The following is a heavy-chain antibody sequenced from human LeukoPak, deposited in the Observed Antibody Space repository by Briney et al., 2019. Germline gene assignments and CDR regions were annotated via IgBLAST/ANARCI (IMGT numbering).Heavy chain of an antibody. D-gene: IGHD6-13*01. CDR3: ARRRSSSWYDGSAFDI. CDR1: GGTFSSYA. Sequence: GASVKVSCKASGGTFSSYAISWVRQAPGQGLEWMGGIIPIFGTANYAQKFQGRVTITADESTSTAYMELSSLRSEDTAVYYCARRRSSSWYDGSAFDIWGQGTMVTVSS. CDR2: IIPIFGTA. J-gene: IGHJ3*02. V-gene: IGHV1-69*13.